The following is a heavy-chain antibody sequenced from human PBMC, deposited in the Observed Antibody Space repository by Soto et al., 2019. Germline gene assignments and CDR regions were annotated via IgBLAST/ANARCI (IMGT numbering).Heavy chain of an antibody. V-gene: IGHV3-48*03. CDR2: IHVSSSNI. J-gene: IGHJ6*02. Sequence: PGGSLRLSCVASGFTLSSYHMDWVRQAPGKGLVWISYIHVSSSNIYYADSVKGRFTISRDNAKNSLYLQMDSLRAEDTAVYYCARDGTTGTANYHYAMDVWGQGTTVTVSS. CDR1: GFTLSSYH. D-gene: IGHD4-17*01. CDR3: ARDGTTGTANYHYAMDV.